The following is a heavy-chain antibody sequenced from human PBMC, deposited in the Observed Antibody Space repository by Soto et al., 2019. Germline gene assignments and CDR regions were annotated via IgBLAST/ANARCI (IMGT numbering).Heavy chain of an antibody. J-gene: IGHJ6*03. V-gene: IGHV2-5*02. CDR1: GFSLSTSGVG. Sequence: SGPTLVKPTQTLTLTCTFSGFSLSTSGVGVGWIRQPPGKALEWLALIYWDDDKRYSPSLKSRLTITKDTSKNQVVLTMTNMDPVDTATYYCAREHVDNCSSTSCYFYMTRDYYYMDVWGKGTTVTVSS. CDR2: IYWDDDK. CDR3: AREHVDNCSSTSCYFYMTRDYYYMDV. D-gene: IGHD2-2*01.